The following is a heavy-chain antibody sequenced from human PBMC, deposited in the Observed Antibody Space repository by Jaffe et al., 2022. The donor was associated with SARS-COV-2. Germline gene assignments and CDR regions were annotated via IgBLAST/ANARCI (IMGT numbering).Heavy chain of an antibody. Sequence: QVQLQQWGAGLLKPSETLSLTCAVYGGSFSGYYWSWIRQPPGKGLEWIGEINHSGSTNYNPSLKSRVTISVDTSKNQFSLKLSSVTAADTAVYYCARTQILEGWYMDVWGKGTPVTVSS. J-gene: IGHJ6*03. CDR3: ARTQILEGWYMDV. CDR1: GGSFSGYY. CDR2: INHSGST. V-gene: IGHV4-34*01.